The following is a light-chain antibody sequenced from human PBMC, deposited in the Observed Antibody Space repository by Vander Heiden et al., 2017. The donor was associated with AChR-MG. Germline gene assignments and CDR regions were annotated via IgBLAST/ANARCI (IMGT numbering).Light chain of an antibody. CDR2: EVS. Sequence: QSALTQPPSASGSPGQSVAISCTGTSSDVGGYNYVSWYQQHPGKAPKLMIYEVSERPSAVPDRFSGSKSGNTASLTVSGLQAEDEADYYCSSYAGSNILFGGGTKLTVL. CDR3: SSYAGSNIL. V-gene: IGLV2-8*01. CDR1: SSDVGGYNY. J-gene: IGLJ2*01.